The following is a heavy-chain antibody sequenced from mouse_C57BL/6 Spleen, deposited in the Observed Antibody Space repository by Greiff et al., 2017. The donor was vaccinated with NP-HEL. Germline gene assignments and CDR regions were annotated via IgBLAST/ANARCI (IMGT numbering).Heavy chain of an antibody. J-gene: IGHJ3*01. V-gene: IGHV14-1*01. CDR2: IDPEDGDT. Sequence: EVQLQQSGAELVRPGASVKLSCTASGFNIKDYYMHWVKQRPEQGLEWIGRIDPEDGDTEYAPKFQGKATMTADTSSNTAYLQLSSLTSEDTAVYYCTTPYGSSPGAYWGQGTLVTVSA. CDR1: GFNIKDYY. D-gene: IGHD1-1*01. CDR3: TTPYGSSPGAY.